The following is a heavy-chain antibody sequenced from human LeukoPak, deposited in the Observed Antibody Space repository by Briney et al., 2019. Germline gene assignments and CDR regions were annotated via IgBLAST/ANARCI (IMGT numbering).Heavy chain of an antibody. D-gene: IGHD2-15*01. Sequence: GGSLRLSCAASGFSISNNYMSWVRQAPGKGLEWVSVIYNSGATYYADSVKGRFTISRDNSNNTVHLQMNSLRVEDTAMYYCARDSRGYDFDYWGLRALVTVSS. CDR2: IYNSGAT. J-gene: IGHJ4*02. CDR1: GFSISNNY. CDR3: ARDSRGYDFDY. V-gene: IGHV3-53*01.